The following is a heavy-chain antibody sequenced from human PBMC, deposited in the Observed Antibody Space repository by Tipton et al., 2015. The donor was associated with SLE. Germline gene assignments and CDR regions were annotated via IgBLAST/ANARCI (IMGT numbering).Heavy chain of an antibody. V-gene: IGHV1-18*01. CDR1: GYTFTSFE. Sequence: QSGPEVKKPGASVKVSCKASGYTFTSFEINWVRQATGQGLEWMGWITPYNANTNYAQKLQGRVTMTTDTSTSTAYMELRSLRSDDTAVYYCARSCSSTSCPPGDAFDIWGQGTMVTVSS. J-gene: IGHJ3*02. CDR2: ITPYNANT. CDR3: ARSCSSTSCPPGDAFDI. D-gene: IGHD2-2*01.